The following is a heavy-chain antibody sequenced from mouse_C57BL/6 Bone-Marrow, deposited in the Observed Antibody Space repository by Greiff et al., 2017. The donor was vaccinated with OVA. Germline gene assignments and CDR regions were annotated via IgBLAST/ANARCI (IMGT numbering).Heavy chain of an antibody. D-gene: IGHD2-1*01. Sequence: LEESGAELARPGASVKLSCKASGYTFTSYGISWVKQRTGQGLEWIGEIYPRSGNTYYNEKFKGKATLTADKSSRTAYMELRSLTSEDSAVYFCARGGYYGLSYWGQGTLVTVSA. CDR2: IYPRSGNT. CDR3: ARGGYYGLSY. CDR1: GYTFTSYG. V-gene: IGHV1-81*01. J-gene: IGHJ3*01.